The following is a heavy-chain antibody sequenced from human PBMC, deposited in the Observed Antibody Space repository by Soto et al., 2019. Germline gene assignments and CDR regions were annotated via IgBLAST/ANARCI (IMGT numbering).Heavy chain of an antibody. J-gene: IGHJ5*02. CDR2: INAGNGNT. CDR1: GYTFTSYA. Sequence: ASVKVSCKASGYTFTSYAMHWVRQAPGQRLEWMGWINAGNGNTKYSQKFQGRVTITRDTSASTAYMELSSLRSEDTAVYYCARAPEQTIFGVVIRDPFWFDPWGQGTLVTVSS. V-gene: IGHV1-3*01. D-gene: IGHD3-3*01. CDR3: ARAPEQTIFGVVIRDPFWFDP.